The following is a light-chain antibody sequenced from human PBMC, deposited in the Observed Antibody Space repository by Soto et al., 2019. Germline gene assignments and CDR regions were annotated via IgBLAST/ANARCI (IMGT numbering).Light chain of an antibody. Sequence: QSALTQPASVSGSPGQSITISCTGTSRDVGSYNLVSWYQQHPGKAPKLMIYEGSKRTSGVSNRFSGSKSGNTASLTISGLQAEDEADYYCCSYAGSSTYWVFGGGTKMNV. CDR2: EGS. CDR1: SRDVGSYNL. CDR3: CSYAGSSTYWV. J-gene: IGLJ3*02. V-gene: IGLV2-23*01.